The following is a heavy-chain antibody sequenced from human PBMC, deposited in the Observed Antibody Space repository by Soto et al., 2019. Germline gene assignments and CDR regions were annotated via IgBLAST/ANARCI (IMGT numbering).Heavy chain of an antibody. Sequence: PGGSLRLSCAASGFTFSSYGMHWVRQAPGKGLEWVAFISYDGSNKYYADSVKGRFTISRDNSKNTLYLQMNSLRAEDTAVYYCAKDSIVVVTAPTFDCWGQGTLVTLSS. CDR2: ISYDGSNK. CDR3: AKDSIVVVTAPTFDC. CDR1: GFTFSSYG. J-gene: IGHJ4*02. V-gene: IGHV3-30*18. D-gene: IGHD2-21*02.